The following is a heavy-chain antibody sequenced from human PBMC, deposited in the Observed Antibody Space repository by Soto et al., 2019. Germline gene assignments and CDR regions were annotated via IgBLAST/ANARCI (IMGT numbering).Heavy chain of an antibody. Sequence: EVQLVESGGGLIQPGGSLRLSCAASGFTVSSNYMSWVRQAPGKGLEWVSVIYSGGSTYYADSVKGRFTISRDNSKNTLYLQMNSLRAEDTAVYYWAREPYYYDSSGYQDYWGQGTLVTVSS. CDR2: IYSGGST. D-gene: IGHD3-22*01. J-gene: IGHJ4*02. CDR1: GFTVSSNY. V-gene: IGHV3-53*01. CDR3: AREPYYYDSSGYQDY.